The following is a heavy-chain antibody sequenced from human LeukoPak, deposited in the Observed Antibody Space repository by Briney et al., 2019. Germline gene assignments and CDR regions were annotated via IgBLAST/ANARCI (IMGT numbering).Heavy chain of an antibody. J-gene: IGHJ6*03. CDR3: ARGPYDSSGYGVGVAFLLYYYYYMDV. D-gene: IGHD3-22*01. CDR2: ISSSSSYI. V-gene: IGHV3-21*01. CDR1: GFTFSSYA. Sequence: GGSLRLSCAASGFTFSSYAMSWVRQAPGKGLEWVSSISSSSSYIYYADSVKGRFTISRDNAKNSLYLQMNSLRAEDTAVYYCARGPYDSSGYGVGVAFLLYYYYYMDVWGKGTTVTISS.